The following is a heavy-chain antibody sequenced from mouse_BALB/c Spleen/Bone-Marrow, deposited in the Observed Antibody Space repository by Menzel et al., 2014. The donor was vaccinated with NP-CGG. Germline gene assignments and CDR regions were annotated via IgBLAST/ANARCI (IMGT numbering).Heavy chain of an antibody. V-gene: IGHV3-5*02. CDR3: ARGAMITTGYFDY. J-gene: IGHJ2*01. CDR2: IYYSGTI. CDR1: GISITTGNYR. D-gene: IGHD2-4*01. Sequence: DVQLQESGPGLVKPSQTVSLTCTVTGISITTGNYRWSWIRQFPGNKLEWIGYIYYSGTITYNPSLTSRTTITRDTSKNQFFLEMNSLTAEDTATYYCARGAMITTGYFDYWGQGTTLTVSS.